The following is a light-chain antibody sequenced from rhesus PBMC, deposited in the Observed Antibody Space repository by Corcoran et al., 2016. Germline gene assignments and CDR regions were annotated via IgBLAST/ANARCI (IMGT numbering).Light chain of an antibody. CDR3: QQHNSYPRT. CDR2: SAY. V-gene: IGKV1S14*01. CDR1: QGISNY. Sequence: DIQMTQSPSSLSASVGDTVTITCRASQGISNYLAWYQQKPGKAPKPLIYSAYNLESVVPSRFSGIGSGTEFTLPISSRQPEDLASYYFQQHNSYPRTFCQGTKVEIK. J-gene: IGKJ1*01.